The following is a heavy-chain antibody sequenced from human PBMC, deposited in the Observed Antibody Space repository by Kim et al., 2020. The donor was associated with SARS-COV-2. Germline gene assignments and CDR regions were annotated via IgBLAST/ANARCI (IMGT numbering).Heavy chain of an antibody. CDR1: GFSFSNYG. CDR2: IWYDGSDK. D-gene: IGHD3-10*01. V-gene: IGHV3-33*06. J-gene: IGHJ4*02. Sequence: GGSLRLSCAASGFSFSNYGMTWVRQAPGKGLEWVALIWYDGSDKSYADSVKGRFTISRDNSKNTLYLQMNSLRAEDTAVYYCAKVERQPQTYGSGPGDYWGQGTLVTVSS. CDR3: AKVERQPQTYGSGPGDY.